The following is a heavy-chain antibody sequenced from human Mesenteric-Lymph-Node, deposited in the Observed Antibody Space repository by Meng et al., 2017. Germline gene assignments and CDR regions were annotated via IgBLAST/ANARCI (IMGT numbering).Heavy chain of an antibody. CDR1: GFTFSSYA. CDR3: ARGSYGDPIDY. J-gene: IGHJ4*02. V-gene: IGHV3-33*08. CDR2: IWYDGSNK. Sequence: GESLKISCAASGFTFSSYAMHWVRQAPGKGLEWVAVIWYDGSNKYYADSVKGRFTISRDNSKNTLYLQMNSLRAEDTAVYYCARGSYGDPIDYWGQGTLVTVSS. D-gene: IGHD4-17*01.